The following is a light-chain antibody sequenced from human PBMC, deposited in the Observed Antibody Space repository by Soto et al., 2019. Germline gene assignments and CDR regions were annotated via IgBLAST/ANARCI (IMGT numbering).Light chain of an antibody. CDR2: GNS. Sequence: QSVLTQPPSVSGAPGQRVTISCTGSSSNIGAGYDVHWYQQLPGTAPKLLIYGNSNRPSGVPDRFSGSKSGTSASLAITGLQDEDEADYYCQSYASSLSGLVFGTGTKLTVL. J-gene: IGLJ1*01. CDR1: SSNIGAGYD. CDR3: QSYASSLSGLV. V-gene: IGLV1-40*01.